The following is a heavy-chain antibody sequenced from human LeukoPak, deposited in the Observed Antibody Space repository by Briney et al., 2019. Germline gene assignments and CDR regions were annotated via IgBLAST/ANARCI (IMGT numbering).Heavy chain of an antibody. CDR1: GFTFSSYG. CDR2: IRYDGSNK. V-gene: IGHV3-30*02. Sequence: GGSLRLSCAASGFTFSSYGMHWARQAPGKGLEWVAFIRYDGSNKYYADSVKGRFTISRDNAKNSLFLQMNSLRAEDTAVYYCARAEKWGQGTLVTVSS. J-gene: IGHJ4*02. CDR3: ARAEK.